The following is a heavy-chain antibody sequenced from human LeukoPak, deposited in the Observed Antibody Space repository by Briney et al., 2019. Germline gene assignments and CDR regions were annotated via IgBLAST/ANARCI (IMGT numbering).Heavy chain of an antibody. CDR2: ISSSSSYI. CDR1: GLTFSSYS. D-gene: IGHD1-26*01. CDR3: ARGLPFGVGATSNWFDP. Sequence: GGSLRLSCAASGLTFSSYSMNWVRQAPGKGLEWVSSISSSSSYIYYADSVKGRFTISRDNAKNSLYLQMNSLRAEDTAVYYCARGLPFGVGATSNWFDPWGQGTLVTVSS. V-gene: IGHV3-21*01. J-gene: IGHJ5*02.